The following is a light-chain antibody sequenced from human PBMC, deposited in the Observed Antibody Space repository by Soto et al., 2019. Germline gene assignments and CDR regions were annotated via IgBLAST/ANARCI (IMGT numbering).Light chain of an antibody. CDR1: SGDVGGYNF. J-gene: IGLJ1*01. V-gene: IGLV2-8*01. CDR2: EVS. CDR3: GSYEGSNTYV. Sequence: QSALTQPPSASGSPGQSVTISCTGTSGDVGGYNFVSWYQQHPGKAPKLMIYEVSKRPSGVPDRFFGSKSGNTASLTVSGLQAEDEADYYCGSYEGSNTYVFGTGTKVTVL.